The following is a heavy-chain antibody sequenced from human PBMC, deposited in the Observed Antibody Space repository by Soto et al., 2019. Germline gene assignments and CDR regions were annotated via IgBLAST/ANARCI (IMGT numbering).Heavy chain of an antibody. J-gene: IGHJ4*02. CDR2: ISAYNGNT. D-gene: IGHD3-10*02. Sequence: QVQLVQSGAEVKKPGASVKVSCKASGYSFTSYGISWVRQARGQGLEWMGWISAYNGNTNYAQKLQGRVTMTTDTSTSTAYMELRSLRSDDPAVYYCARDHSTDYITDVHLGNYVDYWGQGTLVTVSS. CDR3: ARDHSTDYITDVHLGNYVDY. CDR1: GYSFTSYG. V-gene: IGHV1-18*01.